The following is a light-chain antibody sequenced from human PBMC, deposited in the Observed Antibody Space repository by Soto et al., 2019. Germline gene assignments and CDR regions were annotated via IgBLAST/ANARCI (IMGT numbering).Light chain of an antibody. Sequence: EIVLTQSPGTLSLSPGERATLSCRASQSVSSAYLAWYQQKPGQAPRLLISGASSRATGIPDRFSGSGSGTDFSLTISGLEPEDVAVYYSQQYGGSVPITFGQGTRLDIK. CDR2: GAS. CDR3: QQYGGSVPIT. J-gene: IGKJ5*01. V-gene: IGKV3-20*01. CDR1: QSVSSAY.